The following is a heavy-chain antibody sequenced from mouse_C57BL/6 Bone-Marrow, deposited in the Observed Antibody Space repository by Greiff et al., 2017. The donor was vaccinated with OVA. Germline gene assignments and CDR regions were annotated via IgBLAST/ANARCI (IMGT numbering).Heavy chain of an antibody. CDR3: ATGYSNYVDYAMDY. D-gene: IGHD2-5*01. CDR2: INPSTGGT. Sequence: VQLQHSGPELVKPGASVKISCKASGYSFTGYYMNWVKQSPEKSLEWIGEINPSTGGTTYNQKFKAKATLTVDKSSSTAYMQLKSLTSEDSAVYYCATGYSNYVDYAMDYWGQGTSVTVSS. CDR1: GYSFTGYY. J-gene: IGHJ4*01. V-gene: IGHV1-42*01.